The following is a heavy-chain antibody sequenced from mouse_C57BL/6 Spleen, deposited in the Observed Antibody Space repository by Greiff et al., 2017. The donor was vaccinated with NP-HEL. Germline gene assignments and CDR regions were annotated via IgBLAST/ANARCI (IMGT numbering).Heavy chain of an antibody. CDR3: ASPPTVVALYAMDY. J-gene: IGHJ4*01. D-gene: IGHD1-1*01. CDR2: INPYNGGT. Sequence: EVQLQQSGPVLVKPGASVKMSCKASGYTFTDYYMNWVKQSHGKSLEWIGVINPYNGGTSYNQKFKGKATLTVDKSSSTAYMELNSLTSEDSAVYYCASPPTVVALYAMDYWGQGTSVTVSS. V-gene: IGHV1-19*01. CDR1: GYTFTDYY.